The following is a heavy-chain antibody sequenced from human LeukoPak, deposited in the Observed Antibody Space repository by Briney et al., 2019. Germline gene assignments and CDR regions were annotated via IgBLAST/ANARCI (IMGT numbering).Heavy chain of an antibody. CDR1: GGSISSYY. Sequence: PSETLSLTCTVSGGSISSYYWSWIRQPPGEALQWIGYIFFTGNTNYNPSLRSRVTISIDTSKNQFSLQLSSVTAADTAVYYCARHGGVGAFDYWGQGTLVTVSS. CDR3: ARHGGVGAFDY. CDR2: IFFTGNT. J-gene: IGHJ4*02. V-gene: IGHV4-59*08. D-gene: IGHD2-8*02.